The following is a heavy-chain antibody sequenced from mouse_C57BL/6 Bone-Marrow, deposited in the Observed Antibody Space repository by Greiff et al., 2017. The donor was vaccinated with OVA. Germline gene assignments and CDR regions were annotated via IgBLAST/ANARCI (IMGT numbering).Heavy chain of an antibody. V-gene: IGHV1-81*01. CDR3: ARYGAY. CDR1: GYTFTSYG. Sequence: LLESGAELARPGASVKLSCKASGYTFTSYGISWVKQRTGQGLEWIGEIYPRSGNTYYNEKFKGKATLTADKSSSTAYMELRSLTSEDSAVYFCARYGAYWGQGTLVTVSA. D-gene: IGHD1-1*02. J-gene: IGHJ3*01. CDR2: IYPRSGNT.